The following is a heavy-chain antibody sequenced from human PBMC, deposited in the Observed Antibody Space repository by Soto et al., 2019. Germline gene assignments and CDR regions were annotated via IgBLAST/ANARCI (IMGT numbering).Heavy chain of an antibody. D-gene: IGHD3-3*01. V-gene: IGHV4-30-4*01. CDR1: GGSISSSSYY. J-gene: IGHJ4*02. CDR2: VFYSGST. Sequence: TLCLTCPVSGGSISSSSYYWTWIRQPPGKGLEWIGYVFYSGSTYYNPSLKSRVAISLDTSKNQFSLKLNSVTAAATAVSYCAVRIITKHYFDYWGQGTQVTVYS. CDR3: AVRIITKHYFDY.